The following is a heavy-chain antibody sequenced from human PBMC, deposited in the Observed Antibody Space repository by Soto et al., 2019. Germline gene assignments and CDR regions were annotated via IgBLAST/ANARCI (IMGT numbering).Heavy chain of an antibody. D-gene: IGHD4-17*01. J-gene: IGHJ4*02. V-gene: IGHV3-30*18. Sequence: QVQLVESGGGVVQPGRSLRLSCAASGFSLSNYGMHWVRQAPGKGLEWVAVISYHGRDEYYADSVKGRFTISRDTSKNTLYLQMNTLRPEDTAVHYCVKDHLMNTVTTGGYWGQGTLVTVSS. CDR1: GFSLSNYG. CDR2: ISYHGRDE. CDR3: VKDHLMNTVTTGGY.